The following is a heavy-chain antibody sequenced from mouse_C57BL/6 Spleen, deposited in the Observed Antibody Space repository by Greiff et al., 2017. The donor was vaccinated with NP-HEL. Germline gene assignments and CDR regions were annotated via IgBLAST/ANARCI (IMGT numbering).Heavy chain of an antibody. V-gene: IGHV14-1*01. J-gene: IGHJ2*01. CDR3: TRGIYYYGSRGFDY. D-gene: IGHD1-1*01. CDR1: GFNIKDYY. CDR2: IDPEDGDT. Sequence: VQRRKDGAELVRPGASVKLSCTASGFNIKDYYMHWVKQRPEQGLEWIGRIDPEDGDTEYAPKFQGKATMTADTSSNTAYLQLSSLTSEDTAVYYCTRGIYYYGSRGFDYWGQGTTLTVSS.